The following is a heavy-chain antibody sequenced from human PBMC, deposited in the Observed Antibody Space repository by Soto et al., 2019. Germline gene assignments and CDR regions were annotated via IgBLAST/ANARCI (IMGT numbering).Heavy chain of an antibody. V-gene: IGHV3-30-3*01. J-gene: IGHJ6*02. CDR3: ASGVVPAATYYYYGMDV. CDR1: GFTFSSYA. CDR2: ISYDGSNK. D-gene: IGHD2-2*01. Sequence: GGSLRLSCAASGFTFSSYAMHWVRQAPGRGLEWVAVISYDGSNKYYADSVKGRFTISRDNSKNTLYLQMNSLRAEDTAVYYCASGVVPAATYYYYGMDVWGQGTTVTVS.